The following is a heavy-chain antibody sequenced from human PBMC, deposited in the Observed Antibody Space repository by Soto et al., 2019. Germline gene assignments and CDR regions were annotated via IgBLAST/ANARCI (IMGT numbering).Heavy chain of an antibody. CDR1: GGSISSGGYY. J-gene: IGHJ4*02. Sequence: LSLTCTVSGGSISSGGYYWSWIRQHPGKGLEWIGYIYYSGSTYYNPSLKSRVTISVDTSKNQFSLKLSSVTAADTAVYYCARADDSSGYPTPFNYWGQGTLVTVSS. D-gene: IGHD3-22*01. V-gene: IGHV4-31*03. CDR2: IYYSGST. CDR3: ARADDSSGYPTPFNY.